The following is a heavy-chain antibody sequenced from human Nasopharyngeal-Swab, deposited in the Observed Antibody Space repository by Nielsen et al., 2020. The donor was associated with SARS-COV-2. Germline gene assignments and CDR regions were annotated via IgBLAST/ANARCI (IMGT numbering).Heavy chain of an antibody. D-gene: IGHD3-10*01. CDR3: ARDVGFSAPD. J-gene: IGHJ4*02. CDR2: IIPILGIA. Sequence: SVKVSCKASGYTFTRYYMHWVRQAPGQGLEWMGRIIPILGIANYAQKFQGRVTITADKSTSTAYMELSSLRSEDTAVYYCARDVGFSAPDWGQGTLVTVSS. V-gene: IGHV1-69*04. CDR1: GYTFTRYY.